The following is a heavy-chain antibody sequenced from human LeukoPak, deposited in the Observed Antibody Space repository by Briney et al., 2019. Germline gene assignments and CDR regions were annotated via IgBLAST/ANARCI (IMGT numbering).Heavy chain of an antibody. CDR1: GYTFTGYY. D-gene: IGHD3-10*01. CDR3: AREVTMVRRRRNWFDP. CDR2: INPNSGGT. V-gene: IGHV1-2*02. J-gene: IGHJ5*02. Sequence: ASVKVSCKASGYTFTGYYMHWVRQAPGQGLEWMGWINPNSGGTNYAQKFQGRVTMTRDTSISTAYMELSRLRSDDTAVYYCAREVTMVRRRRNWFDPWGQGTLVTVSS.